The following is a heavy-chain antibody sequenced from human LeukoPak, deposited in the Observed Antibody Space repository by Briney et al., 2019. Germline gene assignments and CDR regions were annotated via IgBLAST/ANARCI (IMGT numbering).Heavy chain of an antibody. CDR2: IYYSGST. J-gene: IGHJ5*02. V-gene: IGHV4-59*01. Sequence: SETLSLTCTVSGGSISSYYWSWIRQPPGKGLEWIGYIYYSGSTNYNPSLKSRVTISVDTSKNQFSLKLSSVTAADTAVYYCAREWRSDCETINWFDPWGQGTLVTVSS. D-gene: IGHD2-21*02. CDR3: AREWRSDCETINWFDP. CDR1: GGSISSYY.